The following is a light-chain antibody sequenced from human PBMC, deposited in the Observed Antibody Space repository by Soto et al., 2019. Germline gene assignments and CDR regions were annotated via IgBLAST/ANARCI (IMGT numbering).Light chain of an antibody. Sequence: QSALTQPASVSGSPGQSITISCTGTSSDVGAYDFVSWYQQHPDKAPKLMIYEVSNRPSGVSHRFSGSKSVNTATLTISGLQAEDEADYYCSSYTTSSTRVFGTGTKLPS. V-gene: IGLV2-14*03. J-gene: IGLJ1*01. CDR2: EVS. CDR1: SSDVGAYDF. CDR3: SSYTTSSTRV.